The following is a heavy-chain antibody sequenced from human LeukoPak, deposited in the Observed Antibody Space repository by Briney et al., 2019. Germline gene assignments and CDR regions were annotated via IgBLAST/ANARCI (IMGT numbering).Heavy chain of an antibody. Sequence: ASVNVSCKVSGYTLTELSMHWVRQAPGQGLEWMGILNSSGGSTTYAQKFQGRITMTRDASTSTVYMELRSLRSEDTAVYYCARDRWELPYYFDYWGQGTLVTVSS. CDR2: LNSSGGST. CDR3: ARDRWELPYYFDY. J-gene: IGHJ4*02. D-gene: IGHD1-26*01. V-gene: IGHV1-46*01. CDR1: GYTLTELS.